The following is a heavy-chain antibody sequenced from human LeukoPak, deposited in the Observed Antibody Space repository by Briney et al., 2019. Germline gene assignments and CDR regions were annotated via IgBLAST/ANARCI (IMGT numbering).Heavy chain of an antibody. D-gene: IGHD6-19*01. V-gene: IGHV3-30*02. Sequence: PGGSLRLSCAASGFTFSSYGMHWVRQAPGKGLEWVAFIRYDGSNKYYADSVEGRFTISRDNAKNSLYLQMNSLRAEDTAVYYCARSSGGTKWGYYYYYYMDVWGKGTTVTVSS. CDR2: IRYDGSNK. CDR1: GFTFSSYG. CDR3: ARSSGGTKWGYYYYYYMDV. J-gene: IGHJ6*03.